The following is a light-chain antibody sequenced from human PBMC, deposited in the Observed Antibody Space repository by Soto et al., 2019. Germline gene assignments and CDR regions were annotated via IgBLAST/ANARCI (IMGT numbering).Light chain of an antibody. CDR3: QQYNRYLFS. V-gene: IGKV1-5*01. CDR1: QSISSW. CDR2: DAS. J-gene: IGKJ3*01. Sequence: DIQMTQSPSTLSASVGDRVTITCRASQSISSWLAWYQQKPGKDPKLLIYDASSLESGVPSSFTGSGYRTEFTLTLRTLQPHDFATYYCQQYNRYLFSFGPGTKVDI.